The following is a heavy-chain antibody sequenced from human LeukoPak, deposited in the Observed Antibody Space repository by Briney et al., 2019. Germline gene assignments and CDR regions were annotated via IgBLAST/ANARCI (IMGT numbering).Heavy chain of an antibody. CDR1: GFTFSSYA. V-gene: IGHV3-30-3*02. CDR3: AKIITGSTDY. D-gene: IGHD1-20*01. CDR2: ISYDGSNK. J-gene: IGHJ4*02. Sequence: GRSLRLSCAASGFTFSSYAMHWVRQAPGKGLEWVAVISYDGSNKYYADSVKGRFTISRDNSKNTLYLQMNNLRAEDTAVYYCAKIITGSTDYWGQGTLVTVSS.